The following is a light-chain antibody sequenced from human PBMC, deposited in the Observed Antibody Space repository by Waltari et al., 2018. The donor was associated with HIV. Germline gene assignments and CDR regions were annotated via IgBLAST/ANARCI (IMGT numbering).Light chain of an antibody. J-gene: IGKJ1*01. CDR1: QTIFYSSKNKNY. Sequence: DIVMTQSPDSLALSLGEGATINGKSSQTIFYSSKNKNYLAWYQQKPGQTPKLLIYWASTRDSGVPDRFSGSGSGTDFTLTISNLQSEDVAIYFCQQYYSNPPTFGQGTKVEVK. CDR2: WAS. V-gene: IGKV4-1*01. CDR3: QQYYSNPPT.